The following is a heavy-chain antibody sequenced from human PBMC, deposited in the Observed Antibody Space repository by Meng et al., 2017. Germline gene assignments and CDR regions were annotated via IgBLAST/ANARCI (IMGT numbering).Heavy chain of an antibody. J-gene: IGHJ4*02. CDR2: ITSGGRT. D-gene: IGHD6-13*01. CDR3: ARDLGYSTDY. CDR1: AFTFSNYA. Sequence: EVQLVESGGGLVQPGGSLRLSCAASAFTFSNYAIHWVRQAPGKGLECVSSITSGGRTNYTNSVKGRFTISRDNSKSPLYLQLGSLRAEDMAVHCCARDLGYSTDYRGQGTLVTVSS. V-gene: IGHV3-64*01.